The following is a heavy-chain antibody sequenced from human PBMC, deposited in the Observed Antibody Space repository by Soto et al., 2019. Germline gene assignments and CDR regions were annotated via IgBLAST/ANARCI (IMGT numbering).Heavy chain of an antibody. D-gene: IGHD2-2*01. CDR3: ARELVRTVPATLRGEGGSRSLYYYYGMDV. V-gene: IGHV3-13*01. J-gene: IGHJ6*02. CDR2: IGTAGDT. CDR1: GFTFSSYD. Sequence: EVQLVESGGGLVQPGGSLRLSCAASGFTFSSYDMHWVRQATGKGLEWVSAIGTAGDTYYPGSVKGRFTISRENAKNSLYRQMNSLRAGDTAVYYCARELVRTVPATLRGEGGSRSLYYYYGMDVWGQGTTVTVSS.